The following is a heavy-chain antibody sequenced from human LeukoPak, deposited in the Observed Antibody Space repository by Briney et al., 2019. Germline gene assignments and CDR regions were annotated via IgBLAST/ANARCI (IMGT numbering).Heavy chain of an antibody. D-gene: IGHD3-10*01. Sequence: SETLSLTCTVSGGSISSSSYYWGWIRQPPGKGLEWIGEINHSGSTNYNPSLKSRVTISVDTSKNQFSLKLSSVTAADTAVYYCARAPNYYGSGDTLGYFDYWGQGTLVTVSS. CDR3: ARAPNYYGSGDTLGYFDY. J-gene: IGHJ4*02. CDR2: INHSGST. CDR1: GGSISSSSYY. V-gene: IGHV4-39*07.